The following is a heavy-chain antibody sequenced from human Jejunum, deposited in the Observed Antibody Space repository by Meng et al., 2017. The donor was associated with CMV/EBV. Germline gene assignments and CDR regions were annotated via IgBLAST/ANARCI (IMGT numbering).Heavy chain of an antibody. CDR2: MSYDGNNP. CDR1: GFTLRNYA. V-gene: IGHV3-30-3*01. Sequence: ASGFTLRNYALHWVRQAAGKGLEWVAVMSYDGNNPYFADSVKGRFTLSRDNSKNTVYLQMNSLRPEDTAVYYCARDDYGDAGAYFDYWGQGTLVTVSS. J-gene: IGHJ4*02. D-gene: IGHD4-17*01. CDR3: ARDDYGDAGAYFDY.